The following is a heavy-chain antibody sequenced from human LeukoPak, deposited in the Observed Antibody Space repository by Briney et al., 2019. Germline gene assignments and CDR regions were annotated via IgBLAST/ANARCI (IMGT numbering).Heavy chain of an antibody. Sequence: SETLSLTCTVSGGSISSYYWSWIRQPPGKGLEWIGYIYYSGSTNYNPSLKSRVTISVDTSKNQFSLKLSSVTAADTAAYYCAREYDYDSSGYPDAFDIWGQGTMVTVSS. J-gene: IGHJ3*02. CDR2: IYYSGST. CDR1: GGSISSYY. D-gene: IGHD3-22*01. CDR3: AREYDYDSSGYPDAFDI. V-gene: IGHV4-59*01.